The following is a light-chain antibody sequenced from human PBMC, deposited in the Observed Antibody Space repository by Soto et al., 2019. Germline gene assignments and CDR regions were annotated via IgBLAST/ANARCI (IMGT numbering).Light chain of an antibody. CDR2: GAS. J-gene: IGKJ4*01. Sequence: EIVMTQSPATLSVSPGERATLSCRASQSVSINLAWYQQKPGQAPRLLIYGASTRATGIPARFSGSGSGTEFTLTNSSLQSEDFAVYCCQPYNNWPPITFGGGTKVEIK. V-gene: IGKV3-15*01. CDR3: QPYNNWPPIT. CDR1: QSVSIN.